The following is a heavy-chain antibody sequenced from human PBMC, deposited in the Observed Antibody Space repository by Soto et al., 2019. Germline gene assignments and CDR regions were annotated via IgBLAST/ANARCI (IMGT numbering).Heavy chain of an antibody. J-gene: IGHJ6*02. CDR1: GYTVTSYA. CDR2: INAGNGNT. Sequence: ASVKVSCKASGYTVTSYAMHWVRQAPGQRLEWMGWINAGNGNTKYSQKFQGRVTTTRDTSASTAYMELSSLRSEDTAVYYCAREPLVPDYYYYYGMDVWGQGTTVTVSS. CDR3: AREPLVPDYYYYYGMDV. V-gene: IGHV1-3*01. D-gene: IGHD6-13*01.